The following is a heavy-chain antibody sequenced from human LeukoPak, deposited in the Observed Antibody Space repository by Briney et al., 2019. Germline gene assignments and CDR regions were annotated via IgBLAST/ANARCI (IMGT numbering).Heavy chain of an antibody. CDR3: ASNRIAAAPKGAFDI. V-gene: IGHV1-69*05. CDR1: GGTFSSYA. CDR2: IIPIFGTA. D-gene: IGHD6-13*01. J-gene: IGHJ3*02. Sequence: WASVKVSCKASGGTFSSYAISWVRQAPGQGLEWMGGIIPIFGTANYAQKFQGRVTITTDESTRTAYMELSSLRSEDTAVYYCASNRIAAAPKGAFDIWGQGTMVTVSS.